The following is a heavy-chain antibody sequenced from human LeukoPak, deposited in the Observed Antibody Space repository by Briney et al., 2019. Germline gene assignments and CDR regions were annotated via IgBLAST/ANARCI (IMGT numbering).Heavy chain of an antibody. CDR1: GYTFTGHY. CDR3: ATVGVGGYLRLREDAFDI. Sequence: ASVKVSCKASGYTFTGHYIHWVRQAPGQGLEWMGGFDPEDGETIYAQKFQGRVTMTEDTSTDTAYMELSSLRSEDTAVYYCATVGVGGYLRLREDAFDIWGQGTMVTVSS. J-gene: IGHJ3*02. D-gene: IGHD3-16*01. CDR2: FDPEDGET. V-gene: IGHV1-24*01.